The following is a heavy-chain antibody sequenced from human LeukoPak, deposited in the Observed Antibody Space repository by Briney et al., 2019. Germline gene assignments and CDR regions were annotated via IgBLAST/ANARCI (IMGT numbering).Heavy chain of an antibody. V-gene: IGHV3-23*01. CDR3: AKASAMIVVVSKHFDY. J-gene: IGHJ4*02. CDR1: GFTFSTYG. D-gene: IGHD3-22*01. CDR2: ISGSGGST. Sequence: GGSLRLSCAASGFTFSTYGMHWVRQAPGKGLEWVSAISGSGGSTYYADSVKGRFTISRDNSKNTLYLQMNSLRAEDTAVYYCAKASAMIVVVSKHFDYWGQGTLVTVSS.